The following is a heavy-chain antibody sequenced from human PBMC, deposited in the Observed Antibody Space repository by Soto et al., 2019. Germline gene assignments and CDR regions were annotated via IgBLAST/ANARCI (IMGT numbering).Heavy chain of an antibody. CDR2: IYTSGTT. J-gene: IGHJ5*01. CDR1: GGTMSKYY. V-gene: IGHV4-4*07. D-gene: IGHD2-2*01. CDR3: ARQTTYSSSWYDY. Sequence: KTSETLSLTCSVSGGTMSKYYCAWIRQPAGKGLEWIGRIYTSGTTDYNPSLKSRVTMSVDTSKNQFSLKLSSVTAADTALYYCARQTTYSSSWYDYWGHGTLVTVSS.